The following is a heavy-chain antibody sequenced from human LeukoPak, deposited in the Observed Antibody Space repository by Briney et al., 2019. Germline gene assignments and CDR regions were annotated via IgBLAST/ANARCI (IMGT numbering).Heavy chain of an antibody. CDR2: ISSSSTI. CDR1: GFTFSSYS. CDR3: ARALPRSLYYFDY. V-gene: IGHV3-48*01. Sequence: TGGSLRLSCAASGFTFSSYSMNWVRQAPGKGLEWVSYISSSSTIYYADSVKGRFTISRENAKNSLYLQMNSLRAEDTAVYYCARALPRSLYYFDYWGQGTLVTVSS. D-gene: IGHD3-10*01. J-gene: IGHJ4*02.